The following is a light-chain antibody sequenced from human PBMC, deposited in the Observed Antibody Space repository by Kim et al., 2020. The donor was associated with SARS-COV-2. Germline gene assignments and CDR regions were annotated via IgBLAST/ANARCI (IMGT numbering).Light chain of an antibody. CDR3: GTWDSSLSAVV. V-gene: IGLV1-51*01. CDR1: DSNIGEYH. Sequence: QSVLTQPPSVSAAPGQKVTISCSGSDSNIGEYHVSWYRQVPGTAPKPLIYDNNKRPSGTPDRFSGSKSGTSATLGITGLQTGDEADYHCGTWDSSLSAVVFGGGTQLTVL. CDR2: DNN. J-gene: IGLJ2*01.